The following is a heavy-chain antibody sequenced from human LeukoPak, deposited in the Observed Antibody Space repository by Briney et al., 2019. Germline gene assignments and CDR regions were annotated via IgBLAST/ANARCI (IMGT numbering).Heavy chain of an antibody. CDR1: GGSFSGYY. D-gene: IGHD1-26*01. Sequence: SETLSLTCAVYGGSFSGYYWSWIRQPPGKGLEWIGEINHSGSTNYNPSLKSRVTISVDTSKNQFSLKLSSVTAADTAVYYCARATYGYYYYYMYVWGKGTTVTVSS. CDR2: INHSGST. J-gene: IGHJ6*03. V-gene: IGHV4-34*01. CDR3: ARATYGYYYYYMYV.